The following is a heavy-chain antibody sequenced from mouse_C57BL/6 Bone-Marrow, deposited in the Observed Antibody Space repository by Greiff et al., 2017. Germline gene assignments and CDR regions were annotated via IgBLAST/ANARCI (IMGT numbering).Heavy chain of an antibody. CDR2: IYPTSGRT. J-gene: IGHJ2*01. Sequence: QVQLQQPGAELVKPGASVKMSCKASGYTFTSYWITWVKQRPGQGLEWIGDIYPTSGRTNYNEKFKSKAILTVYTSSNTAYMQLSSLTSEDSAVFYCARSGPLGRSFDYWGKGTTLTVSS. CDR1: GYTFTSYW. D-gene: IGHD4-1*01. CDR3: ARSGPLGRSFDY. V-gene: IGHV1-55*01.